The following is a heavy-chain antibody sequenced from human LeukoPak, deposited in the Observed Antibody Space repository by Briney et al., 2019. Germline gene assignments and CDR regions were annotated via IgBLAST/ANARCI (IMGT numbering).Heavy chain of an antibody. D-gene: IGHD2-2*01. CDR2: ISCSGSST. Sequence: PPGGSLRLSCAASGFTFSSYAMASVRRAPGKGLEWDSAISCSGSSTYYAAALNGGFTIPRDNSKHKLYLQIDSLGDEDVAVYYCAKESLRVVPSATFDYWGQGTLVTVSS. CDR1: GFTFSSYA. J-gene: IGHJ4*02. CDR3: AKESLRVVPSATFDY. V-gene: IGHV3-23*01.